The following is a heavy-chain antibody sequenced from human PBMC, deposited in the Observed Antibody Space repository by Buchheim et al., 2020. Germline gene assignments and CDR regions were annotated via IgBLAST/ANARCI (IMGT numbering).Heavy chain of an antibody. V-gene: IGHV3-30*03. J-gene: IGHJ4*02. CDR1: GFSFSSYG. Sequence: VQLVESGGGLVQPGGSLRLSCAASGFSFSSYGMNWVRQAPGKGLEWVAVISYDGSNKYYADSVKGRFTISRDNSKNTLYLQMNSLRAEDTAVYYCASLAVAGTDFDYWGQGTL. CDR2: ISYDGSNK. CDR3: ASLAVAGTDFDY. D-gene: IGHD6-19*01.